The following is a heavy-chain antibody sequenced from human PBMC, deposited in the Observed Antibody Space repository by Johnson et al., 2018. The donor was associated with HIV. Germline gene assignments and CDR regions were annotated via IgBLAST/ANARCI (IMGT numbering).Heavy chain of an antibody. CDR1: GFTFSSYW. CDR3: ARDSIPSPYDSSGYYDDAFDI. Sequence: MLLVESGGGVVQPGRSLRLSCAASGFTFSSYWMSWVRQAPGKGLAWVANIKQDGSEKYYVDSVKGRFNISRDVDKNSLYLQMNNLRAEDTAVYYCARDSIPSPYDSSGYYDDAFDIWGQGTIGTVSS. J-gene: IGHJ3*02. D-gene: IGHD3-22*01. CDR2: IKQDGSEK. V-gene: IGHV3-7*01.